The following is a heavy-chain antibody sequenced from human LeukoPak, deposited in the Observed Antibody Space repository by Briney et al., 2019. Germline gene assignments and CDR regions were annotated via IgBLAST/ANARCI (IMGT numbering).Heavy chain of an antibody. J-gene: IGHJ5*02. CDR2: ISAYNGNT. D-gene: IGHD3-10*01. Sequence: ASVKVSCKASGYTFNTYGISWVRQAPGQGLEWMGWISAYNGNTNYAQKLQGRVTMTTDTSMSTAYMELRSLRSDDTAVYYCARFNERFGESNWFDPWGQGTLVTVSS. CDR3: ARFNERFGESNWFDP. V-gene: IGHV1-18*01. CDR1: GYTFNTYG.